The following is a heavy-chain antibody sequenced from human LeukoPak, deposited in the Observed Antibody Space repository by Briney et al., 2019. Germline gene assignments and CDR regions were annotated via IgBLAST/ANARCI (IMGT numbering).Heavy chain of an antibody. J-gene: IGHJ6*03. CDR3: ARLAQQLAGYDYYYYMDV. Sequence: PGGSLRLSCAASGLTFSSYTMNWVRQAPGKGLEWVSSISSSGSYIYYADSMKGRFTISRDNAKNSLFLQMNSLRAEDTAVYYCARLAQQLAGYDYYYYMDVWGKGTTVTVSS. V-gene: IGHV3-21*01. CDR1: GLTFSSYT. CDR2: ISSSGSYI. D-gene: IGHD6-13*01.